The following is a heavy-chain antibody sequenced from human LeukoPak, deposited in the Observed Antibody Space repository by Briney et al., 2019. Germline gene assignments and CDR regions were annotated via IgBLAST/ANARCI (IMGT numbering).Heavy chain of an antibody. CDR3: AKNREGGWPSRYFDY. J-gene: IGHJ4*02. Sequence: GGSLRLSCAASGFTFSSYAMSWVRQAPGKGLEWVSAISGSGGSTYYADSVKGRFTISRDNSKNTLYLQMNSLRAGDTAVYYCAKNREGGWPSRYFDYWGQGTLVTVSS. CDR1: GFTFSSYA. V-gene: IGHV3-23*01. CDR2: ISGSGGST. D-gene: IGHD6-19*01.